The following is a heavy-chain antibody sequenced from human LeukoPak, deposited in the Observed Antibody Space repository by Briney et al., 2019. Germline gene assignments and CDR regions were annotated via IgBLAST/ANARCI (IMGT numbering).Heavy chain of an antibody. V-gene: IGHV1-18*01. CDR3: ARGPTALGSYYYYMDV. J-gene: IGHJ6*03. D-gene: IGHD4-17*01. CDR2: ISAYNGNT. CDR1: GYTFTSYG. Sequence: ASVKVSCKASGYTFTSYGISWVRQAPGQGLEWMGWISAYNGNTNYAQKLQGRVTMTTDTSTSTAYMELRSLRSDDTAVYYCARGPTALGSYYYYMDVWGKGTTVTISS.